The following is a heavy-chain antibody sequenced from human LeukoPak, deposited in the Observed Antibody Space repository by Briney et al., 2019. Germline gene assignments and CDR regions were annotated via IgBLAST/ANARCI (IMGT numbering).Heavy chain of an antibody. CDR2: IIPILGIA. Sequence: SVKVSCKASGGTFSSYAISWVRQAPGQGLEWMGRIIPILGIANYAQKFQGWVTMTRDTSISTAYMELSRLRSDDTAVYYCARGEGRITFGGVIVHNWFDPWGQGTLVTVSS. D-gene: IGHD3-16*02. CDR1: GGTFSSYA. CDR3: ARGEGRITFGGVIVHNWFDP. J-gene: IGHJ5*02. V-gene: IGHV1-69*04.